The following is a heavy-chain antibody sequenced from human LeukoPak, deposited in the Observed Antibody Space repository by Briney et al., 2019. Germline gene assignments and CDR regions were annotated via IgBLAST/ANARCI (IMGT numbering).Heavy chain of an antibody. J-gene: IGHJ4*02. CDR2: ISGSGGST. Sequence: GGSLRLSCAASGFTFSSYAISWVRQAPGKGLEWVSAISGSGGSTYYADSVKGRFTISRDNSKNTLYLQMNSLRAEDTAVYYCAKHSSGWYYYFDYWGQGTLVTVSS. V-gene: IGHV3-23*01. CDR1: GFTFSSYA. D-gene: IGHD6-19*01. CDR3: AKHSSGWYYYFDY.